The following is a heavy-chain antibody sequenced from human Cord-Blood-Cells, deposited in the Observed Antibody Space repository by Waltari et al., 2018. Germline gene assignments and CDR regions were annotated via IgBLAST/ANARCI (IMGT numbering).Heavy chain of an antibody. CDR2: ISYDGSNK. CDR1: GFTFSSYA. V-gene: IGHV3-30*04. CDR3: ARIDSHGSYYDY. D-gene: IGHD1-26*01. J-gene: IGHJ4*02. Sequence: QVQLVESGGGVVQPGRSLRLSCAASGFTFSSYAMPWVRQAPGKGLEWVAVISYDGSNKYYADSVKGRFTISRDNSKNTLYLQMNSLRAEDTAVYYCARIDSHGSYYDYWGQGTLVTVSS.